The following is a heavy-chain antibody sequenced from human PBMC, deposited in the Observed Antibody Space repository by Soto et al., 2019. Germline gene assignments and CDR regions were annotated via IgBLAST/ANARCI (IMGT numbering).Heavy chain of an antibody. D-gene: IGHD7-27*01. CDR2: ISANGGST. V-gene: IGHV3-23*01. CDR1: GFTFSSYA. CDR3: ANGGTGEVYFDN. J-gene: IGHJ4*02. Sequence: EVQLLESGGGLVQPGGSLRLSCVASGFTFSSYAMSWVRKAPGKGLEWVSAISANGGSTYYADSVKGRFTISRDNSKNTLYLQMNSLRAEDTAVYYCANGGTGEVYFDNWGQGTQVTVSS.